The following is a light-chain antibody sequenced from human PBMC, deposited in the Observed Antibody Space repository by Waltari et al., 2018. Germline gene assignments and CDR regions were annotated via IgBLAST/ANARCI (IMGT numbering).Light chain of an antibody. J-gene: IGLJ3*02. CDR2: DVS. CDR1: SSALPCCTY. V-gene: IGLV2-14*03. CDR3: SSYTSTWV. Sequence: QSALTQSASVSGSPGKSTTIPCPRTSSALPCCTYVSWYQHHPGTAPHPMIYDVSKRPSGVSNRFSGSKSGNTASLTISGLQAEDEADYYCSSYTSTWVFGGGTKLTVL.